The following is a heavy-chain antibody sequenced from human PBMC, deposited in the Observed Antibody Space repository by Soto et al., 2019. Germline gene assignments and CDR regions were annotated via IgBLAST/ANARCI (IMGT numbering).Heavy chain of an antibody. D-gene: IGHD3-10*01. CDR1: GDTFNFYT. CDR3: ATSFGSGYRAFDY. J-gene: IGHJ4*02. Sequence: QVQLVQSGAEVKKPGSSLRVSCKASGDTFNFYTINWVRQAPGLGLEWLGRIIPYLSVSNYAQKFQGRVTITADKSTSTAYMEVRSLRSEATAMYYCATSFGSGYRAFDYWGQGALVTVSS. V-gene: IGHV1-69*02. CDR2: IIPYLSVS.